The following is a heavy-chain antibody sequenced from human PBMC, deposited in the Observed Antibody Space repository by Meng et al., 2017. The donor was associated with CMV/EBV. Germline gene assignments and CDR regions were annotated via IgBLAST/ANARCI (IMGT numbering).Heavy chain of an antibody. J-gene: IGHJ4*02. Sequence: AKVFCKASGYTFTGYYLHWLRQAPGQGLEWMGWINPNSGGTNYAQKFQGRVTMTRDTSISTAYMELSRLRSDDTAVYYCARETYYYDSRGYYYSNWGQGTLVTVSS. CDR1: GYTFTGYY. V-gene: IGHV1-2*02. CDR3: ARETYYYDSRGYYYSN. D-gene: IGHD3-22*01. CDR2: INPNSGGT.